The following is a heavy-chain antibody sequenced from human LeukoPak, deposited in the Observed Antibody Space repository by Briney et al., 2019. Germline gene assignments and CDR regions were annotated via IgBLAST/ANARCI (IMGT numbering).Heavy chain of an antibody. D-gene: IGHD3-10*01. CDR3: VRQRGASGTINHFDP. V-gene: IGHV5-51*01. CDR2: IYPDDSDT. CDR1: GYSFTTYW. Sequence: GESLQISCKTSGYSFTTYWIGWVRQMPGTGLEWVGAIYPDDSDTRYSPSFQGQVVISADRSTRTASLQWNTLKTSDTAMYYCVRQRGASGTINHFDPWGQGTLVTVSS. J-gene: IGHJ5*02.